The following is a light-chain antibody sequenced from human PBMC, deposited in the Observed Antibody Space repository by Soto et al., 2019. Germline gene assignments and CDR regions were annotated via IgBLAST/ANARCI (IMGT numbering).Light chain of an antibody. CDR1: SSDVGNYNL. J-gene: IGLJ3*02. V-gene: IGLV2-23*01. Sequence: QSALTQPASVSGSPGQSITVSCTGTSSDVGNYNLVSWYQQHPGKAPKLMIYEGNKRPSGVSNRFSGSKSGNTASLTISGLQAEDEADYYCCSYAGSRTLVFGGGTKLTVL. CDR3: CSYAGSRTLV. CDR2: EGN.